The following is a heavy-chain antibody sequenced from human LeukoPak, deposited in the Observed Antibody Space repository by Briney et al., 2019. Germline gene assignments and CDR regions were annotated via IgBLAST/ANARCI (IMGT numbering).Heavy chain of an antibody. Sequence: PSETLSLTCTVSGDSITSHYWSWVRQAPGKGLEWVSAISGSGGSTYYADSVKGRFTISRDNSKNTLYLQVNSLRAEDTAVYYCAKDPTGSYFDYWGQGTLVTVSS. V-gene: IGHV3-23*01. CDR3: AKDPTGSYFDY. J-gene: IGHJ4*02. CDR1: GDSITSHY. D-gene: IGHD3-10*01. CDR2: ISGSGGST.